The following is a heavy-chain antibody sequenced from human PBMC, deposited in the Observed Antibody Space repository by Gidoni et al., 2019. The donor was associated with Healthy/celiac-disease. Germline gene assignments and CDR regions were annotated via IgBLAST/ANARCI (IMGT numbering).Heavy chain of an antibody. D-gene: IGHD3-16*02. Sequence: EVQLVESGGGLVKPGGSLRLSCAASGFTFRSYSMNWVRQAPGKGLEWVSSISSSSSYIYYADSVKGRFTISRDNAKNSLYLQMNSLRAEDTAVYYCARVNDYVWGSYRVDAFDIWGQGTMVTVSS. V-gene: IGHV3-21*01. CDR1: GFTFRSYS. CDR2: ISSSSSYI. CDR3: ARVNDYVWGSYRVDAFDI. J-gene: IGHJ3*02.